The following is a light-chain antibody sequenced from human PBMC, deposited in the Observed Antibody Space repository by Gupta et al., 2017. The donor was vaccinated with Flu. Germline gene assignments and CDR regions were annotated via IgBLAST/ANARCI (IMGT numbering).Light chain of an antibody. CDR2: SKK. CDR3: ARWDGGMGGLGV. V-gene: IGLV1-44*01. CDR1: RSNIGSNI. J-gene: IGLJ1*01. Sequence: QSVLAQPPSASGTPGQRVTISCSGSRSNIGSNIVNWYQQFPGKAPKLIIYSKKQRPSGVPDRFSGSKSEASASLAISRLESEDEAEYYCARWDGGMGGLGVFGTGTKLTVL.